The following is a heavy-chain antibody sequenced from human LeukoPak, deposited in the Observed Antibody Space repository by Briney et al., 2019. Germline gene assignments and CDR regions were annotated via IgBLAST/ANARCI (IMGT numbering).Heavy chain of an antibody. CDR3: ARGYCSSTSCYFGFRGLSYYMDV. J-gene: IGHJ6*03. Sequence: ASVKVSCKASGYTFTGYYMHWVRQAPGQGLEWMGWINPNSGGTNYAQKFQGRVTMTRDTSISTAYMELSRLRSDDTAVYYCARGYCSSTSCYFGFRGLSYYMDVWGKGTTVTVSS. CDR2: INPNSGGT. D-gene: IGHD2-2*01. CDR1: GYTFTGYY. V-gene: IGHV1-2*02.